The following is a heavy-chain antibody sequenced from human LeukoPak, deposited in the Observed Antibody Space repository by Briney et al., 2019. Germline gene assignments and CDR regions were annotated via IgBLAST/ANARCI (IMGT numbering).Heavy chain of an antibody. D-gene: IGHD3-22*01. J-gene: IGHJ6*03. Sequence: SETLSLTCTVSGGSISSYYWSWIRQPAGKGLEWIGRIYTSGSTNYNPSLKSRVTMSVDTSKNQFSLKLSSVTAADTAVYYCAITPSGDYYDSSVPWDYYYYMDVWGKGTTVTVSS. CDR1: GGSISSYY. CDR2: IYTSGST. CDR3: AITPSGDYYDSSVPWDYYYYMDV. V-gene: IGHV4-4*07.